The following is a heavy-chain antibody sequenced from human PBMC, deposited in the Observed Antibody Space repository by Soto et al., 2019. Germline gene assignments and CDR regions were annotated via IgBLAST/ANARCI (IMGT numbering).Heavy chain of an antibody. CDR3: ARQTSMITMDSNGRSKRLEH. CDR2: VYHTGTT. J-gene: IGHJ5*02. V-gene: IGHV4-39*01. D-gene: IGHD3-22*01. Sequence: SETRSLTCSFSVFSIISIIHVLCFFRQSPWKWLDWIVNVYHTGTTHYNLSLKSRVTISVDTSKNQFSLQLSSVTAADTAVYYCARQTSMITMDSNGRSKRLEHWGQGTMVNXS. CDR1: VFSIISIIHV.